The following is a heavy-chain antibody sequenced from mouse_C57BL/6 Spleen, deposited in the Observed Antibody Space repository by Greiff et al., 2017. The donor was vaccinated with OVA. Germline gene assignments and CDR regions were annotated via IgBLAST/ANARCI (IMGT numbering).Heavy chain of an antibody. CDR2: INYDGSST. D-gene: IGHD2-4*01. Sequence: EVHLVESEGGLVQPGSSMKLSCTASGFTFSDYYMAWVRQVPEKGLEWVANINYDGSSTYYLDSLKSRFIISRDNAKNILYLQMSSLKSEDTATYYCARGGDYDVGYYAMDYWGQGTSVTVSS. CDR3: ARGGDYDVGYYAMDY. V-gene: IGHV5-16*01. CDR1: GFTFSDYY. J-gene: IGHJ4*01.